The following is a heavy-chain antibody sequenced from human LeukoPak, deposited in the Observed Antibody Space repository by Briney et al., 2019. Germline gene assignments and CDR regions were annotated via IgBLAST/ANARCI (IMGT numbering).Heavy chain of an antibody. CDR1: GFTFSSYS. CDR2: ISGSGGST. J-gene: IGHJ4*02. CDR3: AKVFRAVAEGVDY. D-gene: IGHD6-19*01. Sequence: GGSLRLSCAASGFTFSSYSMIWVRQAPGRGLEWVSAISGSGGSTYYADSVKGRFTISRDNYKNTLYLQMNSLRAEDTAVYYCAKVFRAVAEGVDYRGQGTLVTVSS. V-gene: IGHV3-23*01.